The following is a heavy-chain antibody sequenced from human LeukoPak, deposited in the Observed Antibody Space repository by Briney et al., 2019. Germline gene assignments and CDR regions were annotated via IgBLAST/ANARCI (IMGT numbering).Heavy chain of an antibody. V-gene: IGHV1-2*02. CDR1: GYTFTGYY. CDR2: INPNSGGT. CDR3: ARGRNHYYDSSGYFNWFDP. D-gene: IGHD3-22*01. Sequence: ASVKVSCKASGYTFTGYYMHWVRQAPGQGLEWMGWINPNSGGTNYAQKFQGRVTMTRDTPISTAYMELSRLRSEDTAVYYCARGRNHYYDSSGYFNWFDPWGQGTLVTVSS. J-gene: IGHJ5*02.